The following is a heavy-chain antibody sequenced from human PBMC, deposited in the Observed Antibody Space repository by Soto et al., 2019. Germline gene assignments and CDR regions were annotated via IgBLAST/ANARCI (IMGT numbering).Heavy chain of an antibody. V-gene: IGHV4-59*01. D-gene: IGHD3-22*01. J-gene: IGHJ4*02. CDR1: GDSISSYY. CDR3: ALRSMAVVPEY. CDR2: LYYGRSA. Sequence: QVQLQESGPGLVKPSETLSLTCAVSGDSISSYYCMWIRQPPGKGLESIGYLYYGRSANYNPSLKSRVTFSVDTSTNQCALTQSARTAADTAVYYCALRSMAVVPEYWGQGTLVTVSS.